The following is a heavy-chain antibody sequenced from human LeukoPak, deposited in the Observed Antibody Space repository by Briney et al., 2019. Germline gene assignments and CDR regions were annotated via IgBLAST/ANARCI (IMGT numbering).Heavy chain of an antibody. CDR3: ARDRSGSSSREFDY. Sequence: SVKVSCKASGGTFSSYAISWVRQAPGQGLEWMGGIIPIFGTANYAQKFQGRVTMTRDMSTSTVYMELSSLRSEDTAVYYCARDRSGSSSREFDYWGQGTLVSVSS. J-gene: IGHJ4*02. CDR2: IIPIFGTA. CDR1: GGTFSSYA. V-gene: IGHV1-69*05. D-gene: IGHD1-26*01.